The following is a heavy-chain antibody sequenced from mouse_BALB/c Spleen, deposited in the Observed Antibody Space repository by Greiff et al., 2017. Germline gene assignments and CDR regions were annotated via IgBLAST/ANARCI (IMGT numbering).Heavy chain of an antibody. CDR2: IWSGGST. D-gene: IGHD2-12*01. V-gene: IGHV2-2*02. Sequence: QVQLMESGPGLVQPSQSLSITCTVSGFSLTSYGVHWVRQSPGKGLEWLGVIWSGGSTDYNAAFISRLSISRDNYKSQVCFQMNSLQANDTAIYYCASTLLRRAWFAYWGQGTLVTVSA. J-gene: IGHJ3*01. CDR3: ASTLLRRAWFAY. CDR1: GFSLTSYG.